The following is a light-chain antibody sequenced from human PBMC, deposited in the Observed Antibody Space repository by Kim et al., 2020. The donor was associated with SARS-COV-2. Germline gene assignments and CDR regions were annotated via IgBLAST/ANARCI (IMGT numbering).Light chain of an antibody. Sequence: QRVTISCSGSGSNIGSNTVNWYQQVPGTAPKLLIYSNNQRPSGVPDRFSGSKSGTSASLAISGLQSEDELDYYCAAWDDSLNGFYVFGTGTKVTVL. CDR1: GSNIGSNT. V-gene: IGLV1-44*01. CDR2: SNN. J-gene: IGLJ1*01. CDR3: AAWDDSLNGFYV.